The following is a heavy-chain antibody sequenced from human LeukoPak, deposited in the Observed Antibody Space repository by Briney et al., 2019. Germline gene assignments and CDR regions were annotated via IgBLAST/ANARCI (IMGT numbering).Heavy chain of an antibody. CDR2: ISSDSRTI. D-gene: IGHD3-3*01. CDR1: GFTFSNYI. Sequence: GESLRLSCAASGFTFSNYIMNWVRQAPGKGLEWVSYISSDSRTIYYADSVKGRFTISRDNAKNSLYLQMNSLRAEDTAVYYCTRDPEWGVWFDSWGQGTLVTVSS. V-gene: IGHV3-48*01. CDR3: TRDPEWGVWFDS. J-gene: IGHJ5*01.